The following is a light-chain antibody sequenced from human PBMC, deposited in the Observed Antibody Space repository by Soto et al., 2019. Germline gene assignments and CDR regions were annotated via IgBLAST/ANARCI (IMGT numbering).Light chain of an antibody. CDR1: QSVSSY. Sequence: EIVLTQSPATLSLSPGERATLSCRASQSVSSYLAWYQQKPGQAPRLLIYDSSNRAAGIPARFSGSGSGTDVTLTISSLAPEDFAVYYCQQRSNWPRTFGQGTKVEIK. V-gene: IGKV3-11*01. CDR2: DSS. CDR3: QQRSNWPRT. J-gene: IGKJ1*01.